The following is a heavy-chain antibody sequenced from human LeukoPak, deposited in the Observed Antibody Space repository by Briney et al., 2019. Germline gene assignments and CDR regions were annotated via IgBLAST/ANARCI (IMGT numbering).Heavy chain of an antibody. J-gene: IGHJ3*02. CDR2: NSYSGST. CDR1: GGSISSHY. Sequence: SETLSLTCTVSGGSISSHYWTWIRQSPGKGLEWIGYNSYSGSTNYNPSLKSRVTLSVDTSKNQFSLKLSSVTAADTAVYYCARDPTTVTKGFDIWGQGTMVTVSS. D-gene: IGHD4-17*01. V-gene: IGHV4-59*11. CDR3: ARDPTTVTKGFDI.